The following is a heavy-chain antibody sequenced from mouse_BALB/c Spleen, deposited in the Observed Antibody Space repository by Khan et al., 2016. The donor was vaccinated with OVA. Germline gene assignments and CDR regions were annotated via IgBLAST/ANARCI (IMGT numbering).Heavy chain of an antibody. D-gene: IGHD1-1*01. CDR2: ISYSGVT. V-gene: IGHV3-2*02. Sequence: EVQLQESGPGLVKPSQSLSLTCTVTGYSITSGYAWNWIRQFPGNKLEWMGYISYSGVTSYTPSLKSRISITRDTSQKQFFLQLNSVTTEDTATYSCARGNYYGYYFDYWGQGTTLTVSS. CDR3: ARGNYYGYYFDY. J-gene: IGHJ2*01. CDR1: GYSITSGYA.